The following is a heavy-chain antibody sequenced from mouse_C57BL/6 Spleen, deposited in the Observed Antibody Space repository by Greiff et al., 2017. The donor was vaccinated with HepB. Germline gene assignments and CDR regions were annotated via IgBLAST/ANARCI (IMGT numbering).Heavy chain of an antibody. CDR1: GYTFTSYG. Sequence: QVQLKQSGAELARPGASVKLSCKASGYTFTSYGISWVKQRTGQGLEWIGEIYPRSGNTYYNEKFKGKATLTADKSSSTAYMELRSLTSEDSAVYFCVRAPHYYGSSFYAMDYWGQGTSVTVSS. D-gene: IGHD1-1*01. CDR3: VRAPHYYGSSFYAMDY. V-gene: IGHV1-81*01. J-gene: IGHJ4*01. CDR2: IYPRSGNT.